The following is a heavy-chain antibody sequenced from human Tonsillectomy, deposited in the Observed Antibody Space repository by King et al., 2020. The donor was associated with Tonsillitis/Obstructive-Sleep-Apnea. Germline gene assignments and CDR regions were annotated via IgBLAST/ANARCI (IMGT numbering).Heavy chain of an antibody. V-gene: IGHV3-9*01. D-gene: IGHD1-26*01. CDR1: GFPFDDYA. CDR3: AKASLLDVGSRLLDY. J-gene: IGHJ4*02. Sequence: VQLVESGGDLVQPSRSLRLSCAAYGFPFDDYAMHWVRQAPGKGLEWVAGISWNSGRIRYADSVKGRFTISRDNAKNSLYLQTNSLRAEDTAFYYCAKASLLDVGSRLLDYWGQGTLVTVSS. CDR2: ISWNSGRI.